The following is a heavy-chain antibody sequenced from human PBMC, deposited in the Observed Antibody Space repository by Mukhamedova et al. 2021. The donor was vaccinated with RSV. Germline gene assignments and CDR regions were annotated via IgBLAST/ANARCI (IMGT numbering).Heavy chain of an antibody. V-gene: IGHV3-48*01. Sequence: MGWVRQAPGKGLEWVSYISSSSSTIYYADSVKGRFTVSKDNAKNSLYLQMNSLRAEDTAVYYCARDRSSRYYYYMDVWGKGTTVTV. J-gene: IGHJ6*03. D-gene: IGHD6-6*01. CDR3: ARDRSSRYYYYMDV. CDR2: ISSSSSTI.